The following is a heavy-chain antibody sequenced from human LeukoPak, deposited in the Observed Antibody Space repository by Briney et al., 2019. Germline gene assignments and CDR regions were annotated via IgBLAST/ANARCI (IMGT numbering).Heavy chain of an antibody. CDR1: GFTFSDYY. CDR2: ISSSGSTI. D-gene: IGHD3-10*01. V-gene: IGHV3-11*01. CDR3: ARDLMHGSGSYYINWFDP. J-gene: IGHJ5*02. Sequence: GGSLRLSCAASGFTFSDYYMSWIRQAPGKGLEWVSYISSSGSTIYYADSVKGRFTISRDNAKNSLYLQMNSLRAEDTAVYYCARDLMHGSGSYYINWFDPWGQGTLVTVSS.